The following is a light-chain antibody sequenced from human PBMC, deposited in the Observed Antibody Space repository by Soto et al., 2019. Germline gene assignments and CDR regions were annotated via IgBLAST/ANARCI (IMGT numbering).Light chain of an antibody. V-gene: IGKV1-5*03. CDR2: KAS. CDR1: QSISSG. Sequence: DIQMTQSPSTRSASGGDRASITCRARQSISSGLAWYQQKPGKAPKLLIYKASSLESGVPSRFSGSGSGTEFTLTISSLQPDDFATYYCQQYNSYPLTFGGGTKVEIK. J-gene: IGKJ4*01. CDR3: QQYNSYPLT.